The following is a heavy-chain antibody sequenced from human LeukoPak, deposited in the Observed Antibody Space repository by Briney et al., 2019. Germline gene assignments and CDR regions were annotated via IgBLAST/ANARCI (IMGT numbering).Heavy chain of an antibody. Sequence: GGSLRLSCAASGFTFNNYAMSWVRQAPGKGLEWVSGISGSGGSTYYADSVKGRFTISRDNSKNTLYLQMNSLRAEDTAVYYCAKDRGIAVAVNWFDPWGQGTLVTVSS. D-gene: IGHD6-19*01. CDR2: ISGSGGST. CDR1: GFTFNNYA. CDR3: AKDRGIAVAVNWFDP. V-gene: IGHV3-23*01. J-gene: IGHJ5*02.